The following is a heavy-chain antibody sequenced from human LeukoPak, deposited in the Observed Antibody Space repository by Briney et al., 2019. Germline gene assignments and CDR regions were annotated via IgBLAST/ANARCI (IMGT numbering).Heavy chain of an antibody. D-gene: IGHD1-26*01. CDR3: ARLQGRWELPKLDY. J-gene: IGHJ4*02. Sequence: ASVKVSCKASGYTFTSYGISWVRQAPGQRLEWMGWISAYNGNTNYAQKLQGRVTMTTDTSTSTAYMELRSVRSDDTAVYYCARLQGRWELPKLDYWGQGTLVTVSS. V-gene: IGHV1-18*01. CDR2: ISAYNGNT. CDR1: GYTFTSYG.